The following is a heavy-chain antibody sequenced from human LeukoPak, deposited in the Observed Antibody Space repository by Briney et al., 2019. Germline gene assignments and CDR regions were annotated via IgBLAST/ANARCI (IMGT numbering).Heavy chain of an antibody. Sequence: ASVKVSCKASRDTFTGYYMHWVRQAPGQGLEWMGIINPSGGSTSYAQKFQGRVTMTRDTSTSTVYMELSSLRSEDTAVYYCARSVRITIFGVVINDYYGMDVWGQGTTVTVSS. CDR3: ARSVRITIFGVVINDYYGMDV. V-gene: IGHV1-46*01. CDR2: INPSGGST. J-gene: IGHJ6*02. CDR1: RDTFTGYY. D-gene: IGHD3-3*01.